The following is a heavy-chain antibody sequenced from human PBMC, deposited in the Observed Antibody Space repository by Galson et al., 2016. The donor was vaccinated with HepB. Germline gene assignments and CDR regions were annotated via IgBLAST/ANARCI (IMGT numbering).Heavy chain of an antibody. CDR1: GFTFSSYS. CDR3: AKDVDTAMVPDAFDI. Sequence: SLRLSCAVSGFTFSSYSMNWVRQAPGKGLVWVSRINSEGSSTKYADSVKGRFTLSRDNSKDTLYLQMNSLRAEDTAVYYCAKDVDTAMVPDAFDIWGQGTMVTVSS. J-gene: IGHJ3*02. V-gene: IGHV3-74*03. CDR2: INSEGSST. D-gene: IGHD5-18*01.